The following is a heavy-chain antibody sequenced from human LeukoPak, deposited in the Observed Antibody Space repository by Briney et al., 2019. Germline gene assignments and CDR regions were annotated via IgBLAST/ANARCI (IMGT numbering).Heavy chain of an antibody. D-gene: IGHD3-10*01. CDR3: AGGSYYGSGSRPGYIEY. V-gene: IGHV3-53*01. CDR1: GFSVNSNY. CDR2: LDNFGYK. Sequence: GGSLRLSFAASGFSVNSNYMNWVRQATGMGLEWVSLLDNFGYKHYADSVEGRVTISRDSSRNTVYLQLNSLRAEDTAVYYCAGGSYYGSGSRPGYIEYWGQGTLVTVSS. J-gene: IGHJ4*02.